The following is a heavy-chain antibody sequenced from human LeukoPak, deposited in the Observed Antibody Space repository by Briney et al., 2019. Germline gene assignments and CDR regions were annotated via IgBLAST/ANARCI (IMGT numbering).Heavy chain of an antibody. Sequence: PGGSLRLSCAASGFTFSSYDMHWVRQATGKGLEWVSAIGTAGDTYYPDSVKGRFTISRDNSKNTLYLQMNSLRAEDTAVYYCAKDDTRYYFDYWGQGTLVTVSS. CDR1: GFTFSSYD. CDR3: AKDDTRYYFDY. CDR2: IGTAGDT. V-gene: IGHV3-13*01. J-gene: IGHJ4*02. D-gene: IGHD2-2*02.